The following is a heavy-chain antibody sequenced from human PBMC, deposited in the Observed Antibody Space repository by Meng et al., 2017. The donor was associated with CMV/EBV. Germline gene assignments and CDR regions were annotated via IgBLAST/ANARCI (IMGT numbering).Heavy chain of an antibody. CDR1: GFTFSSYS. J-gene: IGHJ4*02. CDR3: ARDPVVSSTPGEWNY. D-gene: IGHD2-2*01. V-gene: IGHV3-21*01. Sequence: SGFTFSSYSMNWVRRPPGKGLEFVSSISSSSSYIYYAESVKGRFTISRDNAKNSLYLQMNSLRAEDTAVYYCARDPVVSSTPGEWNYWGQGTLVTVSS. CDR2: ISSSSSYI.